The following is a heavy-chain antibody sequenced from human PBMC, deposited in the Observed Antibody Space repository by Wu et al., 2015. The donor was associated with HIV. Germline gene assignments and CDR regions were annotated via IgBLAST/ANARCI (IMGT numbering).Heavy chain of an antibody. CDR3: AREVQVGKHFDY. J-gene: IGHJ4*02. D-gene: IGHD1-1*01. V-gene: IGHV1-46*02. Sequence: QVQLVQSGAEVKKPGASVKVSCRTSAYTFNNYFIHWVRQAPGQGLQWIGLINFSLAAQVTHRCFRIESTLPATRLRGIFIELSGLTSDDTAAYFCAREVQVGKHFDYVGPGNPGHRLL. CDR1: AYTFNNYF. CDR2: INFSLAA.